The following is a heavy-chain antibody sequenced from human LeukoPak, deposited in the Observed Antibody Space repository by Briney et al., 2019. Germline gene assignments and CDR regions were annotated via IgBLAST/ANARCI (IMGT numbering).Heavy chain of an antibody. CDR2: IVPTVGLA. Sequence: ASVKVSCKASGGSFTSYTFTWVRQAPGQGLEWMGRIVPTVGLANYAQKFQDRVTITTDESTSTAYMELSSLRSEDTAVYYCARVATDGGTYYYYYMDVWGKRTTVTVSS. D-gene: IGHD2-15*01. J-gene: IGHJ6*03. CDR3: ARVATDGGTYYYYYMDV. CDR1: GGSFTSYT. V-gene: IGHV1-69*02.